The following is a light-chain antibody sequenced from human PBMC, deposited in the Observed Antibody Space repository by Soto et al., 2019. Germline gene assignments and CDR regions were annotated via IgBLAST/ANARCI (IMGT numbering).Light chain of an antibody. J-gene: IGKJ5*01. CDR1: HDISTF. CDR2: EAS. Sequence: DIQLTQSPSLLSASIGDRVTITCRASHDISTFLAWYQQKPGKAPKLLIYEASTLQSGVPSRFSGSGSGTEFNLTISGLLPEDFAAYHCQQLYTLPVNFGQGTRL. V-gene: IGKV1-9*01. CDR3: QQLYTLPVN.